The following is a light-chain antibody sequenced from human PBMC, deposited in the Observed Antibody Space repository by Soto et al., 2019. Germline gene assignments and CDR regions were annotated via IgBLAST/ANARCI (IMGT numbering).Light chain of an antibody. Sequence: EIVLTQSPGTLSLSPGERATLSCRASQSVSSSYLAWYQQKPGQAPKFLIYGVSSRATGIPDRFSGSGSGTDFILTISRLEPEDFAVYYCQQYDSSQWTFGQGTKVEIK. CDR1: QSVSSSY. J-gene: IGKJ1*01. V-gene: IGKV3-20*01. CDR3: QQYDSSQWT. CDR2: GVS.